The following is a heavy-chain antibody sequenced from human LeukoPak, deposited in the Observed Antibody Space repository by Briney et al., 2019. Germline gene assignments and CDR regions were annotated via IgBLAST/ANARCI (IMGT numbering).Heavy chain of an antibody. V-gene: IGHV4-34*01. CDR3: TRMTMGHDY. D-gene: IGHD4/OR15-4a*01. CDR1: GVSFNDYY. CDR2: INHSGYT. Sequence: SETLSLTCAVSGVSFNDYYWSWVRQTPGKGLEWIGEINHSGYTNDSPSLKSRVTLSIDTSRKQFSLNLRSVTVADSGIYYCTRMTMGHDYWGQGTLVTVSS. J-gene: IGHJ4*02.